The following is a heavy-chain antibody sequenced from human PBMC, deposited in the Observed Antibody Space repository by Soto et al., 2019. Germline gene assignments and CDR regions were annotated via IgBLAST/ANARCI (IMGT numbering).Heavy chain of an antibody. V-gene: IGHV3-7*05. J-gene: IGHJ5*02. Sequence: EVQLVESGGGLVQPGGSLRLSCAASGFTFSRYWMSWVRQAPGKGLEWVANIKEDGSEKYYVDSVKGRFTISRDNAKNSLYLQMNSLGAEDTAVYYCARDEATAYHPGWFDPWGQGTLVTVSS. CDR3: ARDEATAYHPGWFDP. D-gene: IGHD2-2*01. CDR1: GFTFSRYW. CDR2: IKEDGSEK.